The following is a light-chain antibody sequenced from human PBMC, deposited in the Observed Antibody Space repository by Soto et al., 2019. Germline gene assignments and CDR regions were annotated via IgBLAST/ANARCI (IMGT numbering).Light chain of an antibody. Sequence: DIQMTQSPSSLSASVGDRVILTCRASQTIRTSLNWYQQKPGKAPKLLIYAASTLHSGAPSRFSGSGSGTDFTLSISNLQPEDFATYFCQQTYATPPTFGQGTKVDIK. CDR3: QQTYATPPT. CDR2: AAS. J-gene: IGKJ1*01. CDR1: QTIRTS. V-gene: IGKV1-39*01.